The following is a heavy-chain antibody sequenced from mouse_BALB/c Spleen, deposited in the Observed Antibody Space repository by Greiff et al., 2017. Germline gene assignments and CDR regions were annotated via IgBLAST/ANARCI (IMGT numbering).Heavy chain of an antibody. CDR2: IDPANGNT. CDR3: ARTSSYYYGSSPYWYFDV. CDR1: GFNIKDTY. D-gene: IGHD1-1*01. Sequence: VQLQQSGAELVKPGASVKLSCTASGFNIKDTYMHWVKQRPEQGLEWIGRIDPANGNTKYDPKFQGKATITADTSSNTAYLQLSSLTSEDTAVYYCARTSSYYYGSSPYWYFDVWGAGTTVTVSS. V-gene: IGHV14-3*02. J-gene: IGHJ1*01.